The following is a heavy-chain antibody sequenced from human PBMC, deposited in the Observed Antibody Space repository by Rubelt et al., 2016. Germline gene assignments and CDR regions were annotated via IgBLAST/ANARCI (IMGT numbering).Heavy chain of an antibody. V-gene: IGHV1-18*01. CDR2: ISAYNGNT. Sequence: QVQLVQSGAEVKKPGASVKVSCKASGYTFTSYGISWVRQAPGHGLEWMGWISAYNGNTNYAQKLQGRVTMTTDTSTSTAYMELRSLRSADTAVYYCASGPYSSSASLFPFDYWGQGTLVTVSS. CDR3: ASGPYSSSASLFPFDY. D-gene: IGHD6-6*01. J-gene: IGHJ4*02. CDR1: GYTFTSYG.